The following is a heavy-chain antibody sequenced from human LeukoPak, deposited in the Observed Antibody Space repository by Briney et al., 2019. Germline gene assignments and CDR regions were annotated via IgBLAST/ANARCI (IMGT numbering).Heavy chain of an antibody. CDR2: IHYSGST. V-gene: IGHV4-39*01. CDR3: ARHGQWLTDAFDI. J-gene: IGHJ3*02. Sequence: PSETQSLTCTVSGGSLSSSSFYWVWIRQPPGKGLDWIGSIHYSGSTYYNPSLKSRVTISVDRSKNQLYLNLRSVTAADTAVYYCARHGQWLTDAFDIWGQGTMVTVSS. D-gene: IGHD2-8*01. CDR1: GGSLSSSSFY.